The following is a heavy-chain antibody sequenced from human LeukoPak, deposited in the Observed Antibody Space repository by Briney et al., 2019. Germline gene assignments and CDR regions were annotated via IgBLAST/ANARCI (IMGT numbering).Heavy chain of an antibody. CDR2: INHSGST. CDR3: ARGGPGRYSSRRWGYYYGMDV. D-gene: IGHD6-13*01. J-gene: IGHJ6*02. V-gene: IGHV4-34*01. Sequence: PSETLSLTCAVYGGSFSGYYWSRIRQPPGKGLEWIGEINHSGSTNYNPSLKSRVTISVDTSKNQFSLKLSSVTAADTAVYYCARGGPGRYSSRRWGYYYGMDVWGQGTTVTVSS. CDR1: GGSFSGYY.